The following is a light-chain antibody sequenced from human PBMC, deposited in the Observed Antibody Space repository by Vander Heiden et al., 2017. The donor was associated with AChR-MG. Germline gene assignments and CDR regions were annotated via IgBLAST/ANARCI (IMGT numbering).Light chain of an antibody. CDR3: AAWDDSLSVVV. V-gene: IGLV1-47*02. Sequence: QSVLTQPPSASGSPGQRVTIPCSGSSSNVGSNYVYWYQQLPGTAPKLLIYSDNQRPSGVPDRFSCSKSGTSASPAISGLRSEDEADDYCAAWDDSLSVVVFGGGTKLTVL. CDR2: SDN. CDR1: SSNVGSNY. J-gene: IGLJ2*01.